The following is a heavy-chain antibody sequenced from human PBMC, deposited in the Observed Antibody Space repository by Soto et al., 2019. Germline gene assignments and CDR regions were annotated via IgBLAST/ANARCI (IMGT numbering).Heavy chain of an antibody. Sequence: ASVKVSCKASGYTFTGYYMHWVRQAPGQGLEWMGWINPNSGGTNYAQKFQGWVTMTRDTSISTAYMELSRLRSDDTAVYYCARKGVVGATDLDNWFDPWGQGTLVTVSS. V-gene: IGHV1-2*04. D-gene: IGHD1-26*01. CDR3: ARKGVVGATDLDNWFDP. CDR1: GYTFTGYY. CDR2: INPNSGGT. J-gene: IGHJ5*02.